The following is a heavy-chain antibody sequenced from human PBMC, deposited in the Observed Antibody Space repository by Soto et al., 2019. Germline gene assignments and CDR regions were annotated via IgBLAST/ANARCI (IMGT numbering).Heavy chain of an antibody. J-gene: IGHJ4*02. CDR2: IYYSGST. CDR1: GGSISSYY. CDR3: ARRYGGNFDY. Sequence: SETLSLTCTVSGGSISSYYWSWIRQPPGKGLEWIGYIYYSGSTNYNPSLKSRVTISVDRSKNQFSLKLSSVTAADTAVYYCARRYGGNFDYWGQGTLVTXSS. V-gene: IGHV4-59*01. D-gene: IGHD1-26*01.